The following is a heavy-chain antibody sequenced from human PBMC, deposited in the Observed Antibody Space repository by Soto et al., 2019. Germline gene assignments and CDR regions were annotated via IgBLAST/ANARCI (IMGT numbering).Heavy chain of an antibody. V-gene: IGHV1-69*02. Sequence: QVQLVQSGAEVKKPGSSVKVSCKASGGTFSSYTISWVRQAPGQGLEWMGRIIPILGIANYAQKFQGRVTITADKSTSTAYMELSCLRSGDTAVYYCARAGVTEIPSVAGSTHPYSYYGMDVWGQGTTVTVSS. CDR3: ARAGVTEIPSVAGSTHPYSYYGMDV. J-gene: IGHJ6*02. D-gene: IGHD1-20*01. CDR1: GGTFSSYT. CDR2: IIPILGIA.